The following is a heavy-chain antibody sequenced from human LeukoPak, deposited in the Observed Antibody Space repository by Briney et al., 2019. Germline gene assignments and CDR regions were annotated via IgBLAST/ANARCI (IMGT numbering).Heavy chain of an antibody. J-gene: IGHJ4*02. D-gene: IGHD6-13*01. CDR2: ISSASIYT. Sequence: GGSLRLSCAASGFTFSDYYMSWIRQAPGKGLEWVSDISSASIYTNYADSVKGRFTISRDNAKNSLYLQMNSLRAEDTAVYYCAREDGYSSSWYSDYWGQGTLVTVSS. CDR3: AREDGYSSSWYSDY. V-gene: IGHV3-11*05. CDR1: GFTFSDYY.